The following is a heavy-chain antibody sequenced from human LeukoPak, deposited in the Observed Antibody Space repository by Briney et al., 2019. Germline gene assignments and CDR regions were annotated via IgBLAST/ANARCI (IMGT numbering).Heavy chain of an antibody. V-gene: IGHV3-73*01. CDR3: TRTYYYDSSGRGGAFDI. CDR2: IRSKANSYAT. Sequence: GGSPRLSCAASGFTFSGSAMHWVRQASGKGLEWVGCIRSKANSYATAYAASVKGRFTISNDDSKNTAYLQMNILKTEDTAVYYCTRTYYYDSSGRGGAFDIWGQGTMVTVSS. D-gene: IGHD3-22*01. CDR1: GFTFSGSA. J-gene: IGHJ3*02.